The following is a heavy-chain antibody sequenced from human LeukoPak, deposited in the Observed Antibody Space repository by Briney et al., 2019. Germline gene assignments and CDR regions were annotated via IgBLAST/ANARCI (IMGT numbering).Heavy chain of an antibody. Sequence: ASVKVSCKASGYTFTSYGISWVRQAPGQGLEWMGWISAYNGNTNYAQKLQGRVTMTTDTSTSTAYMELRSLRSDDTAVYYCARETGLNAVTTYWFDPWGQGTLVTVSS. CDR3: ARETGLNAVTTYWFDP. CDR2: ISAYNGNT. V-gene: IGHV1-18*01. CDR1: GYTFTSYG. D-gene: IGHD4-17*01. J-gene: IGHJ5*02.